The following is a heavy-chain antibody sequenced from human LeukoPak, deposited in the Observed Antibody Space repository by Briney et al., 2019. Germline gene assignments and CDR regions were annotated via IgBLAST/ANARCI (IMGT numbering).Heavy chain of an antibody. D-gene: IGHD3-10*01. V-gene: IGHV3-15*01. J-gene: IGHJ4*02. CDR3: TTVFGTLGDY. CDR1: GFIFSNAW. CDR2: IKSKTDGETT. Sequence: AGGSLRLSCAAAGFIFSNAWMNWVRQAPGTGLEWVGRIKSKTDGETTDYAAPVKGRFTISRDDSKNTLYLQMNSLKTEDTAVYYCTTVFGTLGDYWGQGTLVTVSS.